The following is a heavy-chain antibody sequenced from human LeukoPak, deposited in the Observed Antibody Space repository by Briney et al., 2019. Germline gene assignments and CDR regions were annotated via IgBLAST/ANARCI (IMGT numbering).Heavy chain of an antibody. CDR3: ARVRPGSSGSYYRTS. D-gene: IGHD3-22*01. V-gene: IGHV3-11*04. CDR2: ITSGGGLK. CDR1: GFPFSDFH. J-gene: IGHJ4*02. Sequence: GGSLRLSCVGAGFPFSDFHMSWIRQAPGKGLERVSYITSGGGLKYYADSVKGRFSISRDDSKNSVFLQMNSLRVEDTAVYYCARVRPGSSGSYYRTSWGQGTLVTVSS.